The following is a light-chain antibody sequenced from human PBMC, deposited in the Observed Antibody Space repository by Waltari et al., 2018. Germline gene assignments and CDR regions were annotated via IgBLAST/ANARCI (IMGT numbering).Light chain of an antibody. CDR1: QNVGKY. V-gene: IGKV3-20*01. CDR3: QKYVTLPAT. CDR2: HAS. J-gene: IGKJ1*01. Sequence: EFLLTQSPGTVSVSPGAGVTLSCRASQNVGKYLAWYQQRPGQPPRLLIYHASNRAIGIPDRFSGSGSGTDFSLTISRLEPEDFAVYYCQKYVTLPATFGQGTKVEIK.